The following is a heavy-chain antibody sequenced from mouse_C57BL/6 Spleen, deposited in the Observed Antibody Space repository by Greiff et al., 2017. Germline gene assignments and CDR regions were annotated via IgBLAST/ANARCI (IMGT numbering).Heavy chain of an antibody. J-gene: IGHJ2*01. Sequence: EVKLMESGEGLVKPGGSLKLSCAASGFTFSSYAMSWVRQTPEKRLEWVAYISSGGDYIYYADTVKGRFTISRDNARNTLYLQMSSLKSEDTAMYYCTREADDYYFDYWGQGTTLTVSS. D-gene: IGHD2-13*01. CDR2: ISSGGDYI. CDR3: TREADDYYFDY. CDR1: GFTFSSYA. V-gene: IGHV5-9-1*02.